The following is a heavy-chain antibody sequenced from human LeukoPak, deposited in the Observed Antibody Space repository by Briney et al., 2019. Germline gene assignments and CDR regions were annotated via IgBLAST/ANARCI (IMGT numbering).Heavy chain of an antibody. D-gene: IGHD6-13*01. CDR1: GYTFTSYF. CDR2: INPSGGST. Sequence: ASMKVSCKASGYTFTSYFMHWMRQAPGQGLEWMGIINPSGGSTTYAQRFQGRVTLTRDTSTSTVYMELSSLRSEDTAVYYCARGQLSSSSFDYWGQGTLVTVSS. V-gene: IGHV1-46*01. J-gene: IGHJ4*02. CDR3: ARGQLSSSSFDY.